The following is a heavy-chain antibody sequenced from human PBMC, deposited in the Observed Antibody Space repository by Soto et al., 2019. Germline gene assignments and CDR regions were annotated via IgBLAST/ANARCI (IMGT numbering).Heavy chain of an antibody. V-gene: IGHV3-30-3*01. Sequence: GGSLRLSCAASGFTFSSYAMHWVRQAPGKGLEWVAVISYDGSNKYYADSVKGRFTISRDNSKNTLYLQMNSLRAEDTAVYYCARDLVRKVGAPPYYYYGMDVWGQGTTVTVSS. CDR2: ISYDGSNK. CDR3: ARDLVRKVGAPPYYYYGMDV. CDR1: GFTFSSYA. D-gene: IGHD1-26*01. J-gene: IGHJ6*02.